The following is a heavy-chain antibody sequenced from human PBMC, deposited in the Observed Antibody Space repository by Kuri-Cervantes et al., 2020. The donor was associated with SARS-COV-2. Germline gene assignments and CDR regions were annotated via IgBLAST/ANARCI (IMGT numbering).Heavy chain of an antibody. D-gene: IGHD5-18*01. J-gene: IGHJ4*02. CDR2: IIPILGIA. Sequence: SVKVSCKASGGTFSSYAISWVRQAPGQGLEWMGRIIPILGIANYAQKFQGRVTITADKSTSTAYMELSSLRSADTAVYYCAREVGIQLWSSGNAFDIWGQGTLVTVSS. CDR1: GGTFSSYA. CDR3: AREVGIQLWSSGNAFDI. V-gene: IGHV1-69*04.